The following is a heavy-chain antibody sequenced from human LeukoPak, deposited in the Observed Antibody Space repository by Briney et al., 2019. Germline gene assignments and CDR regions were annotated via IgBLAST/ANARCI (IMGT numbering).Heavy chain of an antibody. Sequence: GGSLRLSCAASGFTFSYYYMSWVRQAPGKGLEWVSVIYSGGTTYYTDSVKGRFTISRDNSKNTLYLQMNSLRVEDTAVYYCARDLEPTMVRGRNYYYYGMDVWGQGTTVTVSS. V-gene: IGHV3-53*01. CDR2: IYSGGTT. D-gene: IGHD3-10*01. CDR3: ARDLEPTMVRGRNYYYYGMDV. J-gene: IGHJ6*02. CDR1: GFTFSYYY.